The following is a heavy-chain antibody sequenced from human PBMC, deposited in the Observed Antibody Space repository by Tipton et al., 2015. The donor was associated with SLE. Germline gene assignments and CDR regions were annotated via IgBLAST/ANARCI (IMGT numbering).Heavy chain of an antibody. V-gene: IGHV4-59*12. CDR1: GGSISSYY. CDR2: IYYSGST. D-gene: IGHD6-19*01. Sequence: TLSLTCTVPGGSISSYYWSWIRQPPGKGLEWIGYIYYSGSTNYNPSLKSRVTISVDTSKNQFSLKLSSVTAADTAVYYCASQGQWRSHPFDYWGQGTLVTVSS. J-gene: IGHJ4*02. CDR3: ASQGQWRSHPFDY.